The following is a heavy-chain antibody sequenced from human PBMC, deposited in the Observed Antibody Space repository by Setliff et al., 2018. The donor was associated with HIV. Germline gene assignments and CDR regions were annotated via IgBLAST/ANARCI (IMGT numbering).Heavy chain of an antibody. Sequence: SETLSLTCAVSGYSISSGYYWDWIRQPPGKGLEWIGSIYYSVTTYYNQSLKSRVTISVDTSKNQFSLKLNSVTAADTAVYYCARHQYYNFWSGFDYWGQGTLVTVSS. D-gene: IGHD3-3*01. CDR2: IYYSVTT. CDR3: ARHQYYNFWSGFDY. J-gene: IGHJ4*02. V-gene: IGHV4-38-2*01. CDR1: GYSISSGYY.